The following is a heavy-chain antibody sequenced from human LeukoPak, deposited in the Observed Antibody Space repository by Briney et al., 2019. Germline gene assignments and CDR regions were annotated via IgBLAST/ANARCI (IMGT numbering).Heavy chain of an antibody. J-gene: IGHJ4*02. V-gene: IGHV1-69*06. CDR3: AKSRELSLYYFDY. CDR2: IIPIFGTA. Sequence: SAKVSCKASGGTFSSYAISWVRQAPGQGLEWMGGIIPIFGTANYAQKFQGRVTITADKSTSTAYMELSSLRSEDTAVYYCAKSRELSLYYFDYWGQGTLVTVSS. CDR1: GGTFSSYA. D-gene: IGHD3-16*02.